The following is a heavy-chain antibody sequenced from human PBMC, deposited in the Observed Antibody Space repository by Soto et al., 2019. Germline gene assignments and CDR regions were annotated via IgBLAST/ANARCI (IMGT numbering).Heavy chain of an antibody. CDR2: INRDGSKK. CDR1: GFTLSAYW. J-gene: IGHJ3*02. CDR3: ARDVSPGSSSLYLDAFDI. Sequence: EVQLEESGGDLVQPRGSLRLSCAASGFTLSAYWMTWVRQAPGKGLEWVANINRDGSKKSYLDSMRGRFTISRDNVGNSLYLQMDSLRADDTALYYCARDVSPGSSSLYLDAFDIWGQGTMVTVSS. V-gene: IGHV3-7*05. D-gene: IGHD6-13*01.